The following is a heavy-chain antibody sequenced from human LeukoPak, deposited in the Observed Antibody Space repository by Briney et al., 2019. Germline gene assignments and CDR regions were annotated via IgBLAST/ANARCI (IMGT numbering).Heavy chain of an antibody. J-gene: IGHJ4*02. D-gene: IGHD6-19*01. CDR2: FDPEDGET. CDR1: GYTPTELS. V-gene: IGHV1-24*01. Sequence: ASVTVSCKVSGYTPTELSMHWVRQAPGKGLEWMGGFDPEDGETIYAQKFQGRVTMTEDTSTDTAYMELSSLRSEDTAVYYCATTAQKGPQWLESYYFDYWGQGTLVTVSS. CDR3: ATTAQKGPQWLESYYFDY.